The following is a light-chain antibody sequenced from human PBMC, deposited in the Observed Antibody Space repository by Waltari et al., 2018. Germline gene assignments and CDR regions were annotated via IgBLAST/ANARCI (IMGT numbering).Light chain of an antibody. V-gene: IGKV2-30*02. J-gene: IGKJ1*01. Sequence: QSLVHSDGNAYLNWFHQRPGQSPRRLIYKVFKRDSGVPDRVSGSGSGTDFTLKISRVEAEDVGTYYCMQATQWPLTFGQGTKVESK. CDR3: MQATQWPLT. CDR2: KVF. CDR1: QSLVHSDGNAY.